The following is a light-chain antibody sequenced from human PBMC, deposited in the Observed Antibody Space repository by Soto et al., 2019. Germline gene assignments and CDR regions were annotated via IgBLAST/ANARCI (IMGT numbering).Light chain of an antibody. V-gene: IGLV2-14*01. J-gene: IGLJ1*01. CDR2: DVS. Sequence: QSALTQPASVSGSPGQSITISCTGTSSDVGGYNYVSWYQQHPGKAPKLMIYDVSDRPSGVSSRFSGSKSGNTASLTISGLQAEDEDEYYCSSYTSSSTPFYVFGSGTKVTVL. CDR1: SSDVGGYNY. CDR3: SSYTSSSTPFYV.